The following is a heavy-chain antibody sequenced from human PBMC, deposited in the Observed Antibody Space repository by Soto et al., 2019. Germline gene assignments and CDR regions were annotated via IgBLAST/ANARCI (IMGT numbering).Heavy chain of an antibody. CDR1: GDSGFSFSSYG. CDR3: AKDRMVRSYYYGMDV. CDR2: ISYDGSNR. V-gene: IGHV3-30*18. Sequence: QVHLVESGGGVVQPGGSLRLSCAASGDSGFSFSSYGIHWVRQAPGKGLEWVSVISYDGSNRHFADSVKGRFAVSRDDAMHTVYLQINALRPEDTAVYYCAKDRMVRSYYYGMDVWGQGTTVTVSS. J-gene: IGHJ6*02. D-gene: IGHD5-18*01.